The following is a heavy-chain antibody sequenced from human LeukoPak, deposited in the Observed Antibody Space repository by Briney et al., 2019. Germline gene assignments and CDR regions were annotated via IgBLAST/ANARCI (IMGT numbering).Heavy chain of an antibody. CDR1: GFTSSSYE. CDR2: ISRSGTTT. Sequence: GGSLRLSCAASGFTSSSYEMNWVRQAPGKGLEWVSYISRSGTTTHYADSVKGRFTISRDNAKNSLYLQMNSLRAEDTAVYYCAREMRDYYGSGSHYDYWGQGTLVTVSS. CDR3: AREMRDYYGSGSHYDY. J-gene: IGHJ4*02. V-gene: IGHV3-48*03. D-gene: IGHD3-10*01.